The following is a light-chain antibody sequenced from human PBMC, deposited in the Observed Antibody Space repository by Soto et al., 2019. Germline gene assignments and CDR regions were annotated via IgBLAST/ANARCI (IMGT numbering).Light chain of an antibody. CDR2: YDS. J-gene: IGLJ7*01. V-gene: IGLV3-21*04. CDR3: QVWDSSSDHLAV. CDR1: NIGSKS. Sequence: SYELTQPPSVSVAPGKTARITCGGNNIGSKSVHWYQQKPGQAPVLVIYYDSDRPSGIPERFSGSNSGNTATLTISRVEAGDEAHYYCQVWDSSSDHLAVFGGGTPLTVL.